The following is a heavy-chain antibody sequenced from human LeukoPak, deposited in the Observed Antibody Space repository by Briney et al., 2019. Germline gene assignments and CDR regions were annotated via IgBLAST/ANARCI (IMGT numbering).Heavy chain of an antibody. CDR2: ISGSSTYT. CDR3: ARDSSSWFDP. V-gene: IGHV3-11*05. D-gene: IGHD6-13*01. Sequence: GGSLRLSCAASGFTFSKVWMSWIRQAPEKGLEWVSYISGSSTYTNYADSVKGRFTISRDNAKNSLYLQMNSLRAEDTAVYYCARDSSSWFDPWGQGTLVTVSS. J-gene: IGHJ5*02. CDR1: GFTFSKVW.